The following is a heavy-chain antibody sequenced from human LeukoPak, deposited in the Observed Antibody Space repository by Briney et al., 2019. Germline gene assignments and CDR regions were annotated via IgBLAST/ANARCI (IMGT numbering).Heavy chain of an antibody. D-gene: IGHD3-3*01. CDR3: ARHIVWSGYYKFDY. V-gene: IGHV4-34*01. J-gene: IGHJ4*02. CDR2: INHSGST. CDR1: GGSFSGYY. Sequence: SETLSLTCAVYGGSFSGYYWSWIRQPPGKGLEWIGEINHSGSTNYNPSLKSRVPISVATSKNQFSLKLSSVTAAARAVYYCARHIVWSGYYKFDYWGQGTLVTVSS.